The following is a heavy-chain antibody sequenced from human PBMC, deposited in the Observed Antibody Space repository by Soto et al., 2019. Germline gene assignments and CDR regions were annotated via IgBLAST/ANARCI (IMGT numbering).Heavy chain of an antibody. D-gene: IGHD3-3*01. CDR1: GFTFSSYA. J-gene: IGHJ4*02. V-gene: IGHV3-23*01. Sequence: EVQLLESGGGLVQPGGSLRLSCAASGFTFSSYAMSWVRQAPGKGLEWVSAISGSGGSTYYADSVKGRFTISIDNSKNTLYLQMNSLRAEDTAVYYCAKARVGYYLYFDYWGQGPLVTVSS. CDR3: AKARVGYYLYFDY. CDR2: ISGSGGST.